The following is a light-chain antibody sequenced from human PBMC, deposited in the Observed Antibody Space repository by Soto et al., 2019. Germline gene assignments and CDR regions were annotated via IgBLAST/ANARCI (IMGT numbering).Light chain of an antibody. CDR3: SSYRASSTTHYV. CDR2: DVS. V-gene: IGLV2-14*03. CDR1: SSDVGGYNY. J-gene: IGLJ1*01. Sequence: QSALTQPASLSGSPGQSITISCTGTSSDVGGYNYVSWYQQHPGKAPKLKIYDVSNRPSGVSNRFSGSKSGNTASLTISGLQAEDEADYYCSSYRASSTTHYVFGTGTKLTVL.